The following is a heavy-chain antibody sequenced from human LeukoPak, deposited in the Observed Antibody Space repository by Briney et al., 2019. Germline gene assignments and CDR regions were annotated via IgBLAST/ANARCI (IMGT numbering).Heavy chain of an antibody. CDR2: INHSGST. V-gene: IGHV4-34*01. J-gene: IGHJ6*02. CDR3: ARGPVPITTFGVVPSRGSYGMDV. CDR1: GGSFSGYY. Sequence: SETLSLTCAVYGGSFSGYYWSWIRQPPGKGLEWIGEINHSGSTNYNPSLKSRVTISVDTSKNQFSLKLSSVTAADTAVYYCARGPVPITTFGVVPSRGSYGMDVWGQGTTVTVSS. D-gene: IGHD3-3*01.